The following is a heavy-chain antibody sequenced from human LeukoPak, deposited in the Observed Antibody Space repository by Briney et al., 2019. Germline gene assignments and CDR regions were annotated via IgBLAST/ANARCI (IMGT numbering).Heavy chain of an antibody. CDR3: VKDLGELAAAGRDP. CDR1: GFTFSSYA. J-gene: IGHJ5*02. CDR2: ISSNGGST. V-gene: IGHV3-64D*06. Sequence: GGSLRLSCSASGFTFSSYAMHWVRQAPGKGLEYVSAISSNGGSTYYADSVKGSFTISRDNSKNTLYLQMSSLRAEDTAVYYCVKDLGELAAAGRDPWGQGTLVTVSS. D-gene: IGHD6-13*01.